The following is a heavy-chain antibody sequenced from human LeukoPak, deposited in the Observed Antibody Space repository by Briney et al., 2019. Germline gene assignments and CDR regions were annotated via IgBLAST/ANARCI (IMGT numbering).Heavy chain of an antibody. V-gene: IGHV3-30*02. J-gene: IGHJ4*02. CDR2: IRYDGSNK. D-gene: IGHD2-2*01. Sequence: GGSLRLSCAASGFTFSSYGMHWVRQAPGKGLEWVAFIRYDGSNKYYADSVKGRFTISRDNSKSTLYLQMNSLRAEDTAVYYCAKAARVFGYQLLLGGPDYWGQGTLVTVSS. CDR3: AKAARVFGYQLLLGGPDY. CDR1: GFTFSSYG.